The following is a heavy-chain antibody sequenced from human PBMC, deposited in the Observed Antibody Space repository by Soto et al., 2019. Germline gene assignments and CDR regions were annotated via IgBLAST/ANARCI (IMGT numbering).Heavy chain of an antibody. Sequence: GGSLRLSCAASGFTFSYYGMHWVRQAPGKGLEWVAVIWFDGSNKYYGDSVKGRFTLSRDNSKNTLYLQMNGLRAEDTGVFYCARDPSHGSGSYLDYWGQGTLVTVSS. V-gene: IGHV3-33*01. CDR1: GFTFSYYG. CDR2: IWFDGSNK. J-gene: IGHJ4*02. CDR3: ARDPSHGSGSYLDY. D-gene: IGHD3-10*01.